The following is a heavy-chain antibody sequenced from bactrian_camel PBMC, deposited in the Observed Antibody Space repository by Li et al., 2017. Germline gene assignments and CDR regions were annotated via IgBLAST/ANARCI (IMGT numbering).Heavy chain of an antibody. J-gene: IGHJ4*01. CDR3: ATRTATWCALSETYYSP. CDR1: EHPFRT. Sequence: HVQLVESGGSSVQAGESLKLTCKTSEHPFRTIGWFRQAPGKEREAVATLDTDGKTWYSVAVEERFSISKDNARNVLFLQMNTLKPDDTATYYCATRTATWCALSETYYSPWGQGTQVTVFS. D-gene: IGHD2*01. CDR2: LDTDGKT. V-gene: IGHV3S14*01.